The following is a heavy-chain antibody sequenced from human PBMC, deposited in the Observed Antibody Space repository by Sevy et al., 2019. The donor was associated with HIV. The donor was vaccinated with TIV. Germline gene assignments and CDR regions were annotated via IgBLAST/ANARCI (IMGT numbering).Heavy chain of an antibody. CDR3: ADPPSGL. Sequence: GGSLRLSCVASGITFNSLWMTWVRQAPGKGLEWVANIKEDGSEKYYVDSVKGRFAISRDNAKSSLYLQMNSLRVEDTAVYYCADPPSGLWGQGTLVTVSS. CDR1: GITFNSLW. CDR2: IKEDGSEK. V-gene: IGHV3-7*01. J-gene: IGHJ4*02.